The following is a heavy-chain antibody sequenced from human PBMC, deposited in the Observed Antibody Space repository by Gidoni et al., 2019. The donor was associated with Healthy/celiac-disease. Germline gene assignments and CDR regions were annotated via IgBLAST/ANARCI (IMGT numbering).Heavy chain of an antibody. CDR2: IYYSGST. V-gene: IGHV4-39*01. Sequence: QLQLQESGPGLVKPSETLSLTCTVSGGSISSSSYYWGWIRQPPGKGLEWIGSIYYSGSTYYNPSLKSRVTISVDTSKNQFSLKLSSVTAADTAVYYCARHFEAVAGVKEGNWFDPWGQGTLVTVSS. D-gene: IGHD6-19*01. CDR3: ARHFEAVAGVKEGNWFDP. CDR1: GGSISSSSYY. J-gene: IGHJ5*02.